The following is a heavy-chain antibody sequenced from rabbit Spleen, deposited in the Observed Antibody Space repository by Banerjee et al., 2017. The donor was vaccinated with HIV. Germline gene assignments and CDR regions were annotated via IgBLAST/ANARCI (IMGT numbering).Heavy chain of an antibody. CDR3: VRWGTGTDYAFNL. Sequence: QEQLEESGGDLVKPEGSLTLTCTASGFSFSYGYVMSWVRQAPGKGLEWIASINSFTGRPVYAAWVNHRFTVSKASWTTVTLQMTSLTAADTATYLCVRWGTGTDYAFNLWGQGTLVTVS. D-gene: IGHD7-1*01. CDR2: INSFTGRP. V-gene: IGHV1S45*01. CDR1: GFSFSYGYV. J-gene: IGHJ4*01.